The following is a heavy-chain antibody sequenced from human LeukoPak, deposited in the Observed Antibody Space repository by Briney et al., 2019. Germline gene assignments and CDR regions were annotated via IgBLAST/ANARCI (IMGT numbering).Heavy chain of an antibody. V-gene: IGHV3-21*01. CDR3: AGGSGTTVTYDAFDI. CDR1: GFTFRSYS. Sequence: GGSLRLSCAASGFTFRSYSMNWVRQAPGKGLEWVSSISSSSSYIYYADSVKGRFTISRDNAKNSLYLQMNSLRAEDTAVYYCAGGSGTTVTYDAFDIWGQGTMVTVSS. J-gene: IGHJ3*02. CDR2: ISSSSSYI. D-gene: IGHD4-17*01.